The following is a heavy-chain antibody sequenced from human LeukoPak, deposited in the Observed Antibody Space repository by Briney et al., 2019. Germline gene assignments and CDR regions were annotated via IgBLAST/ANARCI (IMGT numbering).Heavy chain of an antibody. Sequence: GGSLRLSCAASGFTFSSYAMSWVRQAPGKGLEWVSAISGSGGSTYYADSVKGRFTISRDNSKNTLYLQMNSLRAEDTAVYYCAKNLHDYGDYGPSAVYWGQGTLVTVSS. CDR1: GFTFSSYA. J-gene: IGHJ4*02. V-gene: IGHV3-23*01. CDR3: AKNLHDYGDYGPSAVY. CDR2: ISGSGGST. D-gene: IGHD4-17*01.